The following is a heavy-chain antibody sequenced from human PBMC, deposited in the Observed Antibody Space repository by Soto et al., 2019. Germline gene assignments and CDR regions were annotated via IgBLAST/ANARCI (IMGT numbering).Heavy chain of an antibody. CDR2: ISGSDGST. Sequence: EVQLLESGGGLVRPGGSLRLTCAASGFTFSSHAMNWVRQAPGKGLEWVSAISGSDGSTYYADSVKGRFTISRDNSKNMLYLQMNSLGAEDTAVYYCAKATGYSSGWYDYWGQGTLVTVSS. CDR3: AKATGYSSGWYDY. J-gene: IGHJ4*02. V-gene: IGHV3-23*01. CDR1: GFTFSSHA. D-gene: IGHD6-19*01.